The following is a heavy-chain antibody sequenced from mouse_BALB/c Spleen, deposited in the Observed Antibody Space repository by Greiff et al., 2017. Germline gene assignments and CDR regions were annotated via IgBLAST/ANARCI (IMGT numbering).Heavy chain of an antibody. J-gene: IGHJ3*01. CDR2: ISYSGST. CDR3: ARRGLGQAY. V-gene: IGHV3-2*02. CDR1: GYSITSDYA. D-gene: IGHD4-1*01. Sequence: EVQLQQSGPGLVKPSQSLSLTCTVTGYSITSDYAWNWIRQFPGNKLEWMGYISYSGSTSYNPSLKSRISITRDTSKIQFFLQLNSVTTEDTATYYCARRGLGQAYWGQGTLVTVSA.